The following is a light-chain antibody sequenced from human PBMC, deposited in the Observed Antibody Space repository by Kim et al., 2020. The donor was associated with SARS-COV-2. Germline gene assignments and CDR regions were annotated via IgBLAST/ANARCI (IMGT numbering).Light chain of an antibody. J-gene: IGKJ4*01. CDR3: HQYYSTPLP. Sequence: DIVMTQSPDSLAVSLGERATINCKSSQSVLYSSNNKNYLAWYQQKPGQPPKLLIYWASTRESGVPDRFSGSGSGTDFTLTISSLQAVDVAVYYCHQYYSTPLPFGGGTKVDI. CDR2: WAS. CDR1: QSVLYSSNNKNY. V-gene: IGKV4-1*01.